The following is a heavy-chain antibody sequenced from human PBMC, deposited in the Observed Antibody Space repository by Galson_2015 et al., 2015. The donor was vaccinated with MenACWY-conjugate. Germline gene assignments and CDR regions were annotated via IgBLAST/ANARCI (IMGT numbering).Heavy chain of an antibody. V-gene: IGHV3-64*05. CDR3: VKPQVRNNVWIFDY. Sequence: SLRLSCAASGFAFNDYCMHWVRQAPGKGLECVSAFSSNGINTYYADSVKGRFTISRDNSKNTLYFQLSSVRADDTAVYYCVKPQVRNNVWIFDYWGQGTPVTVSS. D-gene: IGHD1/OR15-1a*01. J-gene: IGHJ4*02. CDR2: FSSNGINT. CDR1: GFAFNDYC.